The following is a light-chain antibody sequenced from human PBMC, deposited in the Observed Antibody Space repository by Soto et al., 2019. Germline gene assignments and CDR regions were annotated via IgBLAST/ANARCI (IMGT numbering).Light chain of an antibody. Sequence: DIQMTQSPSSLSASVGDRVTISCRSSQSISSYLNWYQQKPGKAPKLLIYAASSLQSGVPSRFSGSGSGTDFTLTISSLQPDDFATYYCQQYNKWPPFTFGQGTRLEIK. V-gene: IGKV1-39*01. CDR3: QQYNKWPPFT. CDR1: QSISSY. CDR2: AAS. J-gene: IGKJ5*01.